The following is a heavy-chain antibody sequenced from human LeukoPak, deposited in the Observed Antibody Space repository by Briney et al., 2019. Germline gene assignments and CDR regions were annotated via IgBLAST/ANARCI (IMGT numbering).Heavy chain of an antibody. V-gene: IGHV4-30-2*01. CDR2: IYHSGST. CDR3: ARAGRAAAGIFDY. Sequence: TLSLTCAVSGGSISSGGYSWSWIRQPPGKGLEWIGYIYHSGSTYYNPSLKSRVTISVDKSKNQFSLKLSSVTAADTAVYYCARAGRAAAGIFDYWGQGTLVTVSS. CDR1: GGSISSGGYS. D-gene: IGHD6-13*01. J-gene: IGHJ4*02.